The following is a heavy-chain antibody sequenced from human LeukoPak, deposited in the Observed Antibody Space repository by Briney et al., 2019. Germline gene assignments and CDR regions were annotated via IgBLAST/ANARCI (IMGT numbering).Heavy chain of an antibody. V-gene: IGHV3-21*01. CDR1: GFTFSTFA. J-gene: IGHJ4*02. CDR2: ISSSSSYI. D-gene: IGHD2-15*01. Sequence: GGSLRLSCAASGFTFSTFAMIWVRQAPGKGLEWVSSISSSSSYIYYADSVKGRFTISRDNAKNSPYLQMNSLRAEDTAVYYCATQDVVVASYWGQGTLVTVSS. CDR3: ATQDVVVASY.